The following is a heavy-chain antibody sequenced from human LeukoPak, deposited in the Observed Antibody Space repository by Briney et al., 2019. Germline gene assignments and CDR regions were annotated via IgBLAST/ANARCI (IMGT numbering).Heavy chain of an antibody. CDR3: ATYLYRYSGSYYGY. CDR1: GFTFSSYW. V-gene: IGHV3-7*01. Sequence: GGSLRLSCAASGFTFSSYWMSWVRQAPGKGLEWVANIEQDGSEKYYVDSVKGRFTISRDNAKNSLYLQMNSLRAEDTAVYYCATYLYRYSGSYYGYWGQGTLVTVSS. CDR2: IEQDGSEK. D-gene: IGHD1-26*01. J-gene: IGHJ4*02.